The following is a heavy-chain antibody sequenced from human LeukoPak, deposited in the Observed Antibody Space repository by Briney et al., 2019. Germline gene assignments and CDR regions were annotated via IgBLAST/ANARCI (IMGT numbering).Heavy chain of an antibody. V-gene: IGHV4-59*01. Sequence: SETLSLTCTVSGGSISIYYWSWVRQPPGKGMEWVGYIYNSGSTNYNPSLKSRVTISVDTSKNQFSLKLSSVTAADTAVYYCARARPDTAMAVDYWGQGTLVTVSS. J-gene: IGHJ4*02. CDR3: ARARPDTAMAVDY. CDR1: GGSISIYY. CDR2: IYNSGST. D-gene: IGHD5-18*01.